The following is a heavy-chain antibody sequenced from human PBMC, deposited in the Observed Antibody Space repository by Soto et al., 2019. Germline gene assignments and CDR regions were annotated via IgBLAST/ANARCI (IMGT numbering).Heavy chain of an antibody. D-gene: IGHD6-13*01. CDR3: ARFRPAYIAAAPFDI. V-gene: IGHV5-51*04. CDR2: IYPGDSDT. Sequence: GESLKISCNGSGYSFTSYWIGWVRQMPGKGLEWMGIIYPGDSDTRYSPSFQGQVTISADKPISTAYLQWSSLKASDTAMYYCARFRPAYIAAAPFDIWGQGTMVTVSS. J-gene: IGHJ3*02. CDR1: GYSFTSYW.